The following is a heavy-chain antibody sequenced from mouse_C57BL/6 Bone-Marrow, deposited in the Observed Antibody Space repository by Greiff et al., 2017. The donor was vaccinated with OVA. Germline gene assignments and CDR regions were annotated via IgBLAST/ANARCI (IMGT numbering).Heavy chain of an antibody. CDR3: TTDYDVFAY. CDR2: IDPENGDT. Sequence: VHVKQSGAELVRPGASVKLSCTASGFNIKDDYMHWVKQRPEQGLKWIGWIDPENGDTEYASKFQGKATITADTSSNTAYLQLSSLTSEDTAVYYCTTDYDVFAYWGQGTLVTVSA. CDR1: GFNIKDDY. V-gene: IGHV14-4*01. D-gene: IGHD2-4*01. J-gene: IGHJ3*01.